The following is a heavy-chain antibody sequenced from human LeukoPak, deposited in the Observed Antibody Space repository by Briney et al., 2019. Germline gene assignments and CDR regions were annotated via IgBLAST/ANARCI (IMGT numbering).Heavy chain of an antibody. Sequence: SVKVSCKASGGTFSSYAISWVRQAPGQGLEWMGGIIPIFGTANYAQKFQGRVTITADESTSTAYMELSSLRAEDTAVYYCARGPPSGSYLIDYWGQGTLVTVSS. CDR3: ARGPPSGSYLIDY. V-gene: IGHV1-69*13. CDR1: GGTFSSYA. CDR2: IIPIFGTA. D-gene: IGHD1-26*01. J-gene: IGHJ4*02.